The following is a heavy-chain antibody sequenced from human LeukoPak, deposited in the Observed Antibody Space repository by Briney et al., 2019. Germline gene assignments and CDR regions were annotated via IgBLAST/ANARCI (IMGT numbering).Heavy chain of an antibody. CDR3: AREGAPYRPLGY. CDR1: GSSITSTNY. V-gene: IGHV4-4*02. Sequence: PSGTLSLTCGVSGSSITSTNYWTWLRQPPGKGLEWIGEGDLQGSTNYNPSLMGRVAISVDMSENHISLQLTSVTAADTAVYYCAREGAPYRPLGYSGQGTLVTVSS. J-gene: IGHJ4*02. CDR2: GDLQGST.